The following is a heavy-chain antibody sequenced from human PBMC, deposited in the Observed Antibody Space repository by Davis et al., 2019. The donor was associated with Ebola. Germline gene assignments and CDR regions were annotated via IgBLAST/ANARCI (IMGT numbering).Heavy chain of an antibody. Sequence: ASVKVSCKASGYTFTGYYMQWVRQAPGQGLEWMGWINPNSGGTNYAQKFQGRVTMTRDTSISTAYMDLSRLRSDDTAVYYCARGDEYLMATMWYYYGMDVWGQGTTVTVSS. V-gene: IGHV1-2*02. J-gene: IGHJ6*02. CDR1: GYTFTGYY. CDR3: ARGDEYLMATMWYYYGMDV. CDR2: INPNSGGT. D-gene: IGHD5-12*01.